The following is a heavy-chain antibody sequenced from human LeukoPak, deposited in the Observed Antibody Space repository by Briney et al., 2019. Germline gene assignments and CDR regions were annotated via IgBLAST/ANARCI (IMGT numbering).Heavy chain of an antibody. CDR2: IKPDGSEK. CDR1: GFTFNSYW. D-gene: IGHD4-17*01. J-gene: IGHJ4*02. Sequence: PGGSLRLSCAASGFTFNSYWMGWVRQAPGSGLEWVANIKPDGSEKYYVDSVKGRFTISRDNAKNSLYLHMNSLRAEDTAIYFCARQPTTATFDYWGKGTLATVSS. CDR3: ARQPTTATFDY. V-gene: IGHV3-7*01.